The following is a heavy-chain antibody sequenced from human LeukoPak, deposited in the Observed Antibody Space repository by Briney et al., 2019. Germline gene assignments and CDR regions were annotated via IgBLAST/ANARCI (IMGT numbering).Heavy chain of an antibody. CDR1: GYTSSSFA. D-gene: IGHD1-26*01. J-gene: IGHJ4*02. CDR2: ISGDGKNT. CDR3: ARGGGYYAIDY. Sequence: GGCLRLSCAASGYTSSSFATTWVRKAPGKGLEWVSSISGDGKNTHYAESVKGRFSISRDNSKNTLYLQMNSLRAEDTAVYYCARGGGYYAIDYWGQGTLVTVSS. V-gene: IGHV3-23*01.